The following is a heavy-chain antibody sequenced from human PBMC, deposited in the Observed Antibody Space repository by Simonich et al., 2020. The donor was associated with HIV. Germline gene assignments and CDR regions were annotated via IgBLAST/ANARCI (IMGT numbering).Heavy chain of an antibody. D-gene: IGHD2-15*01. V-gene: IGHV3-15*07. Sequence: EVHLVESGGGLVKPGGSLRLSCAASEFTFTSYSMNWVRQAPGKGLELVGRNKRKTDGGTTDYGAPVKGRFTISRDDSKNTLYLQMNSLKTEDTAVYFCASRPGGYCRGCEGYFDYWGQGTLVTVSS. CDR3: ASRPGGYCRGCEGYFDY. CDR2: NKRKTDGGTT. CDR1: EFTFTSYS. J-gene: IGHJ4*02.